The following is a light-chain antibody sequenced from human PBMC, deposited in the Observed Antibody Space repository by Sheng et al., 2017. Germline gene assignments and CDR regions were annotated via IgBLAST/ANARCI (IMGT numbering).Light chain of an antibody. CDR2: DVT. V-gene: IGLV2-14*03. J-gene: IGLJ3*02. CDR3: SSYTSISTWV. CDR1: SSDVAAFDY. Sequence: QSALTQPASVSGSPGQSITISCTGTSSDVAAFDYVSWYQHHPGKVPKAMIYDVTYRPSGVSNRFSGSKSGNTASLTISGLQTEDEADYYCSSYTSISTWVFGGGTKLTVL.